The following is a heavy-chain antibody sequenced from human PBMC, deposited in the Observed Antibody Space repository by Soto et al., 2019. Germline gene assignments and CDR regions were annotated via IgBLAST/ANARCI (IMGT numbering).Heavy chain of an antibody. CDR3: ARGIVGGTYDDIDI. Sequence: ASVKVSCKASGYVFSNFGINWLRQAPGHGLEWMGWINPSNGNTNSIQRLQGRVTMTTNTPTSTAYMELRSLSSDDTAVYYCARGIVGGTYDDIDIWGQGTAVTVSS. D-gene: IGHD1-26*01. CDR1: GYVFSNFG. J-gene: IGHJ3*02. CDR2: INPSNGNT. V-gene: IGHV1-18*04.